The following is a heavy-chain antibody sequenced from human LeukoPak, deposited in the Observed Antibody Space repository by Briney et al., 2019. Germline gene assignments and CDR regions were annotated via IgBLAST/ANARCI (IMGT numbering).Heavy chain of an antibody. Sequence: PGGSLRLSCAASGFIFSNYWIHWVRQAPGKGLVWVSRISSDGSNTIYADSVKGRFTISRDNAKNTLYLQMNNLRAEDTAVYYCARVGSTTDYWGQGTPVTVSS. D-gene: IGHD2/OR15-2a*01. J-gene: IGHJ4*02. CDR3: ARVGSTTDY. CDR2: ISSDGSNT. V-gene: IGHV3-74*01. CDR1: GFIFSNYW.